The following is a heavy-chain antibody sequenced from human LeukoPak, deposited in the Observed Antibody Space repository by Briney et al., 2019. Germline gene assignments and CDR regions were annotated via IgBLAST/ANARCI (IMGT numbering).Heavy chain of an antibody. J-gene: IGHJ4*02. CDR3: ARDIASGNFSY. CDR1: GFTVSSKY. Sequence: GGSLRLSCAAYGFTVSSKYMIWVRQAPGKGLEWVSITYSGGSTYYADSVKGRFTISRDTSENTLYLQMHSLRAEDTAVYYCARDIASGNFSYWGQGTLVTVSS. V-gene: IGHV3-53*01. CDR2: TYSGGST. D-gene: IGHD3-3*01.